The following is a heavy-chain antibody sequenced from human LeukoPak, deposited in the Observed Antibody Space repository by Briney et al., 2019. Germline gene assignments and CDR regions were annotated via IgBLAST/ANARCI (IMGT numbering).Heavy chain of an antibody. CDR3: AKDSMVVAGTGNFDY. Sequence: GGSLRLSCAPSGFTFSSYAMTWVRQAPGKGLEWISAISGSGGSTYYADSAKGRFTISRDNSKNTLFLQMNSLRAEDTAVYYCAKDSMVVAGTGNFDYWGQGALVTVSS. CDR1: GFTFSSYA. CDR2: ISGSGGST. D-gene: IGHD6-19*01. V-gene: IGHV3-23*01. J-gene: IGHJ4*02.